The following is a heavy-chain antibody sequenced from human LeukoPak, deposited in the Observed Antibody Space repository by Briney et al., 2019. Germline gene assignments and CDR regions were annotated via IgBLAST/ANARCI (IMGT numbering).Heavy chain of an antibody. CDR2: IGAGGSKT. J-gene: IGHJ6*02. CDR1: GFTFSSFA. V-gene: IGHV3-23*01. D-gene: IGHD2-21*02. CDR3: AKGIKGSYCNGDCYLTYYYYGLDV. Sequence: GGSLRLSCAASGFTFSSFAMSWVRQAPGKGLEWVSIIGAGGSKTYYADSVKGRFTISRDNSKNTLYLQMNSLRAEDTAVYYCAKGIKGSYCNGDCYLTYYYYGLDVWGQGTTVTVSS.